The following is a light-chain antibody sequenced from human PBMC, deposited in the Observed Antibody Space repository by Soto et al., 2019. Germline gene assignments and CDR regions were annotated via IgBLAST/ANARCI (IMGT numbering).Light chain of an antibody. CDR2: DVN. Sequence: QSALTQPASVSGSPGQSITISCTGTGSDIGGYNYVSWYQQHSGKVPKLMIYDVNNRPSGVSNRFSGSKSGNTASLTISGLQAEDEADYYCSSYTGYSTSVIFGGGTKLTVL. V-gene: IGLV2-14*01. CDR1: GSDIGGYNY. J-gene: IGLJ2*01. CDR3: SSYTGYSTSVI.